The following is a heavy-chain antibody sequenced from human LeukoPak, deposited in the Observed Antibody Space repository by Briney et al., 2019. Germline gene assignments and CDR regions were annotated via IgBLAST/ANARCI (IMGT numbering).Heavy chain of an antibody. CDR3: AKGLHGGVGYGVDV. V-gene: IGHV3-23*01. J-gene: IGHJ6*02. D-gene: IGHD3-16*01. CDR1: GFTFSNYA. CDR2: ISGTGGRT. Sequence: GGSLRLSCTASGFTFSNYAMTWVRQAPGKGLEWVSSISGTGGRTYSADSVKGRFTISRDNSKNTLYLQMKNLRVEHTAVYYCAKGLHGGVGYGVDVWGQGTTVSVSS.